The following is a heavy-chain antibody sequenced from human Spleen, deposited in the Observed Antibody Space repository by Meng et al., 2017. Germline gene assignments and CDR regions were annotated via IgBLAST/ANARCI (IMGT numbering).Heavy chain of an antibody. J-gene: IGHJ5*01. V-gene: IGHV4-31*03. CDR3: ARGRGRGSPNWFDA. Sequence: QVQLQGSGPGLVKPSQTLSLTCTVSGGSISTSSYYWTWIRQLPGKGLECIGYIYYSGTTNYKPSLKRRITISVDTAKNQFSLKLNSVTAADTAVYYCARGRGRGSPNWFDAWGHGTLVTVSS. CDR2: IYYSGTT. CDR1: GGSISTSSYY. D-gene: IGHD3-10*01.